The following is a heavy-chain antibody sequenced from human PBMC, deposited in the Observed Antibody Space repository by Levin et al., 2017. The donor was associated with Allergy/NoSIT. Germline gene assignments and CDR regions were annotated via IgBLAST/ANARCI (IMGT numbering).Heavy chain of an antibody. J-gene: IGHJ3*02. V-gene: IGHV3-23*01. CDR3: AKGNVLRYFDWFGDAFDI. D-gene: IGHD3-9*01. CDR1: GFTFSSYA. CDR2: ISGSGGST. Sequence: GESLKISCAASGFTFSSYAMSWVRQAPGKGLEWVSAISGSGGSTYYADSVKGRFTISRDNSKNTLYLQMNSLRAEDTAVYYCAKGNVLRYFDWFGDAFDIWGQGTMVTVSS.